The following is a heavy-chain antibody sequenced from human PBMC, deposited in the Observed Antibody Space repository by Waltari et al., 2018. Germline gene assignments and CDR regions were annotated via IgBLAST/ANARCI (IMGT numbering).Heavy chain of an antibody. CDR3: ARGDGGSGLGASDI. J-gene: IGHJ3*02. D-gene: IGHD3-3*01. CDR2: IWYDGSNK. V-gene: IGHV3-33*01. Sequence: QVQLVESGGGVVTSGRSLRLSCVGCGSTVPSAGMNWVCQAPGKGLEWVAVIWYDGSNKNYVDSVKGRFTISRDNSKNTMYLEMNRLRAEDTAVYFCARGDGGSGLGASDIWGQGTMVTVSS. CDR1: GSTVPSAG.